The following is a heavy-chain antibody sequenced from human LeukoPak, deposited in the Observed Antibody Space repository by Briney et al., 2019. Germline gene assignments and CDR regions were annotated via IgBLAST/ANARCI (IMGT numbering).Heavy chain of an antibody. J-gene: IGHJ4*02. CDR2: INPSGGDT. CDR1: GNTFSNYY. D-gene: IGHD2-15*01. CDR3: ARDSCSGGSCYSYYLDY. Sequence: ASVKVSCKASGNTFSNYYLHWVRQAPGQGLEWMGIINPSGGDTSYAQKFRGRVTMTRDTSTTTVYMKLSSQTPEDTAVYYCARDSCSGGSCYSYYLDYWGQGTLVTVSS. V-gene: IGHV1-46*01.